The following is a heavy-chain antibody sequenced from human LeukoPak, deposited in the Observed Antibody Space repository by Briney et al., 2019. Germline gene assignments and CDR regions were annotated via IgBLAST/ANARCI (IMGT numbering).Heavy chain of an antibody. D-gene: IGHD6-13*01. Sequence: PGGSLRLSCAASGFTFSSYAMSWVRQAPGKGLEWVSGISDSGGSTYYADSVKGRFTISRDNSKNTLYLQMNSLRAEDTAVYYCAKEFGHSSSPPFDYWGQGTLVTVSS. J-gene: IGHJ4*02. V-gene: IGHV3-23*01. CDR2: ISDSGGST. CDR1: GFTFSSYA. CDR3: AKEFGHSSSPPFDY.